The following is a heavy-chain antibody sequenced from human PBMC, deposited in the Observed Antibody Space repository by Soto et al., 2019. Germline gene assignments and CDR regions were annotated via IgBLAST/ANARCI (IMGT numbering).Heavy chain of an antibody. CDR1: GGTFSSYA. J-gene: IGHJ4*02. CDR3: AREGGGYYYSFDY. Sequence: ASVKVSCKASGGTFSSYAISWVRQAPGQGLEWMGGIIPIFGTANYAQKFQGRVTITADESTSTAYMELSSLRSEDTAVYYCAREGGGYYYSFDYWGQGTLVTVSS. D-gene: IGHD2-21*01. V-gene: IGHV1-69*13. CDR2: IIPIFGTA.